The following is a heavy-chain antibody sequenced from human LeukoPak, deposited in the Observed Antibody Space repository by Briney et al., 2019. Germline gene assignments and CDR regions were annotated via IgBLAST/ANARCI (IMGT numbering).Heavy chain of an antibody. CDR1: SASISSSRYY. D-gene: IGHD5-24*01. CDR2: IYYSWST. V-gene: IGHV4-39*01. J-gene: IGHJ4*02. Sequence: PSETLSLNCTVSSASISSSRYYWRWTRQSPGKGLEWLGSIYYSWSTYYNPSLKSRVTISVDTSKNQVSLNLTSVTAADTAVYYCARAVEMSTIHPGFDFWGQGALVTVSS. CDR3: ARAVEMSTIHPGFDF.